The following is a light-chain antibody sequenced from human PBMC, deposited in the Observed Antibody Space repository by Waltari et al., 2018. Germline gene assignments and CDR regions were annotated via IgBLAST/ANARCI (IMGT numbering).Light chain of an antibody. J-gene: IGKJ5*01. CDR3: QHYGSSHLIT. CDR1: QTVSSSY. Sequence: EIVLTQSPGTLSLSPGARATLSCRASQTVSSSYLAWYQQKPDQAHRLLIYGASSRATGVPDRFSGSGSGTDFTLTISRLEPEDFEVYYCQHYGSSHLITFGQGTRLEIK. CDR2: GAS. V-gene: IGKV3-20*01.